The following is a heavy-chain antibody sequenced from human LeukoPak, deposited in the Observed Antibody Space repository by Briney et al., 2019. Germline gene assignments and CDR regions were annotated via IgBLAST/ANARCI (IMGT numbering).Heavy chain of an antibody. V-gene: IGHV3-30*18. D-gene: IGHD3-10*01. Sequence: PGGSLRLSCVASGFTFSSYGMHWVRQAPGKGLEWVAVISNDGSNKYYADSVKGRFTISRDNSKNTLYLQVNSLRAEDTAVYYCAKGRGAFDIWGQGTMVTVSS. CDR3: AKGRGAFDI. CDR1: GFTFSSYG. J-gene: IGHJ3*02. CDR2: ISNDGSNK.